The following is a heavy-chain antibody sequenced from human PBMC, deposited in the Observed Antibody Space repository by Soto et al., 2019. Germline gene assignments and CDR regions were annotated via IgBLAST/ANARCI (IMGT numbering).Heavy chain of an antibody. J-gene: IGHJ5*02. V-gene: IGHV1-3*04. CDR1: GYDFIDHY. Sequence: ASVKVSCKASGYDFIDHYIHWLRQAPGQGLEWMGWINTDNGNTRYSQNFQGRVTIDRDTSASTVNMELSSLTSDDTAVYYCARAENCSSSTGCYSQWFAPWGQGTQVTVS. D-gene: IGHD6-13*01. CDR2: INTDNGNT. CDR3: ARAENCSSSTGCYSQWFAP.